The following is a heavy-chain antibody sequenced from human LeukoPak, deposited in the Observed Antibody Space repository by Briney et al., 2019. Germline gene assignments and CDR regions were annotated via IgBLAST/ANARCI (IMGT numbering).Heavy chain of an antibody. D-gene: IGHD5-18*01. Sequence: GGSLRLSCSASGFSFSSYAMHWVRPAPGKGLEYVSTISSEGGSTYYADSVKGRFTISRDNSKNTLFLQMSSLRVEDTAVHYCVKTRGYSYGNPFDIWGQGTMVTVSS. V-gene: IGHV3-64D*09. CDR1: GFSFSSYA. CDR2: ISSEGGST. CDR3: VKTRGYSYGNPFDI. J-gene: IGHJ3*02.